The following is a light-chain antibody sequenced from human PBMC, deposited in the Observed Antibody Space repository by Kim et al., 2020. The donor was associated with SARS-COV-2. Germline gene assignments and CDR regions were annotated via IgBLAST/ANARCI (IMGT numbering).Light chain of an antibody. J-gene: IGLJ1*01. CDR2: VKD. V-gene: IGLV3-19*01. CDR1: ILRRYH. CDR3: TSRVGSGDIDV. Sequence: SSELTQDPAVSVALGQTVSITCQGDILRRYHASWYQQKPGQAPVLVIYVKDSRAQGTPARFFGSTPGDTTTLTIIGARGEGGAATSSTSRVGSGDIDV.